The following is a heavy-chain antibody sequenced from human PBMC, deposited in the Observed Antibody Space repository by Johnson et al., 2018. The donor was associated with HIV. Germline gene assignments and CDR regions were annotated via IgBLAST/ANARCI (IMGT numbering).Heavy chain of an antibody. CDR1: GFTFSSYG. CDR3: ARGPRNPGLDAFDI. D-gene: IGHD1-14*01. CDR2: ISYDGSNK. V-gene: IGHV3-33*05. Sequence: QVQLVESGGGVVQPGRPLRLSCAASGFTFSSYGIHWVRQAPGKGLEWVAFISYDGSNKYYADSVKGRFTISRENYKNTLYLQINSLKTEDTAVYYCARGPRNPGLDAFDIWGQGTVVTVSS. J-gene: IGHJ3*02.